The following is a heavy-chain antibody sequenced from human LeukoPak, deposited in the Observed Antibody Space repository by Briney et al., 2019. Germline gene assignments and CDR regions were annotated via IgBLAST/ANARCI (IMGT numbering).Heavy chain of an antibody. CDR1: GFTVSSNY. CDR3: ASSSGWPNPQVSFDI. Sequence: PGGSLRLSCAASGFTVSSNYMSWVRQAPGKGLEWVSVIYSGGSTYYADSVKGGYNISTDNSKNPLYLQMNTLRSEDTAVYYCASSSGWPNPQVSFDIWGQGTMVTVSS. CDR2: IYSGGST. D-gene: IGHD6-19*01. V-gene: IGHV3-53*01. J-gene: IGHJ3*02.